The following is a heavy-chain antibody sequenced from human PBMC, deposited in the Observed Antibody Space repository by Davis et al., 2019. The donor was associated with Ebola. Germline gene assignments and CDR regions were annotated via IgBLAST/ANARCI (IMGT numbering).Heavy chain of an antibody. V-gene: IGHV1-69*13. CDR3: ARVPSGSPYYFDY. J-gene: IGHJ4*02. D-gene: IGHD6-6*01. CDR1: GGTFSSYA. Sequence: SVKVSCKASGGTFSSYAISWVRQAPGQGLEWMGGIIPIFGTANYAQKFQGRVTITADESTSTAYMELSSLRAEDTAVYYCARVPSGSPYYFDYWGQGTLVTVSS. CDR2: IIPIFGTA.